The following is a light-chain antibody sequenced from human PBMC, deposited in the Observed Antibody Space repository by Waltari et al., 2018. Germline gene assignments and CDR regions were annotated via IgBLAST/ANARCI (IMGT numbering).Light chain of an antibody. CDR1: QSVGDF. Sequence: EIVLTQSPATLSLSPGDRATLSCSTSQSVGDFLAWYQQKPGQAPKLLIYAASNRATGIPARFSGSGSGTDFSLTISSLEPEDFAVYYCQQRNKWPPVIFGQGTRLEMK. V-gene: IGKV3-11*01. CDR3: QQRNKWPPVI. CDR2: AAS. J-gene: IGKJ5*01.